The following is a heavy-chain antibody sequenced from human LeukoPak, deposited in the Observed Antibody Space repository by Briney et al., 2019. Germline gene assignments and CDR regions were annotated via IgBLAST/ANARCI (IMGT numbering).Heavy chain of an antibody. CDR1: GYSFTSYW. CDR3: ARHGGYRGYDSPYYYYYGMDV. Sequence: GESLKISCKGSGYSFTSYWIGWVRQMPGKGLEWMGIIYPGDSDTRYSPSFQGQVTISADKSISTAYLQWSSLKASDTAMYYCARHGGYRGYDSPYYYYYGMDVWGQGTTVTVSS. D-gene: IGHD5-12*01. J-gene: IGHJ6*02. CDR2: IYPGDSDT. V-gene: IGHV5-51*01.